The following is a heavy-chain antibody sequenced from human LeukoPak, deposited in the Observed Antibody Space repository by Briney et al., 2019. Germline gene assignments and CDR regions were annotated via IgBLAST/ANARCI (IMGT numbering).Heavy chain of an antibody. D-gene: IGHD1-20*01. CDR2: MNPNSSNT. CDR3: LITGTTWEDIDY. Sequence: ASVKVSCKAYGYTFTSYDINWVRQATGQGLEWMGWMNPNSSNTGYAQKFQGRVTITRNTSISTAYMELSSLRSEDTAVYYCLITGTTWEDIDYWGQGTLVTVSS. J-gene: IGHJ4*02. V-gene: IGHV1-8*03. CDR1: GYTFTSYD.